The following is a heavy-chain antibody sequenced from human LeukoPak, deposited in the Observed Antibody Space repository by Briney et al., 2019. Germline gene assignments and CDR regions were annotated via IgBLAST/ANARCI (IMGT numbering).Heavy chain of an antibody. J-gene: IGHJ4*02. CDR3: ATGGYNSGWSEKDY. CDR1: GFTVSSNY. D-gene: IGHD6-19*01. CDR2: VSGSGGST. Sequence: GGSLRLSCAASGFTVSSNYMSWVRQAPGKGLEWVSGVSGSGGSTFYADSVKGRFTISRDNFKNTLYLQMNSLGAEDTAVYYCATGGYNSGWSEKDYWGQGTLVTVSS. V-gene: IGHV3-23*01.